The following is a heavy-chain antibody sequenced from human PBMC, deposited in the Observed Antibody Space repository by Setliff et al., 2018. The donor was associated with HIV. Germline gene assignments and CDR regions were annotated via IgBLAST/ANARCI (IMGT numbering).Heavy chain of an antibody. J-gene: IGHJ4*02. CDR3: ARITVQLWYFDY. CDR1: RFTFSNYA. V-gene: IGHV3-30*04. Sequence: GGSLRLSCAASRFTFSNYAMHWVRQAPGKGLEWVAVISYDGSNKYYADSVKGRFTISRDNSKNTLFLQMNSLRAEDTAVYYCARITVQLWYFDYWGQGAPVTVSS. CDR2: ISYDGSNK. D-gene: IGHD5-18*01.